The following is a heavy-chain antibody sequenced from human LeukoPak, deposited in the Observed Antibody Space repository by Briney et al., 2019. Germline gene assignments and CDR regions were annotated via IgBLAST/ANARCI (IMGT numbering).Heavy chain of an antibody. CDR3: AREQSGDGWSGFDY. V-gene: IGHV3-23*01. Sequence: GGSLRLSCAASGFTFSSYAMSWVRQAPGKGLEWVSAISGSGGSTYYVDSVKGRFTISRDNSKNTVSLQMSSLRTEDTAVYFCAREQSGDGWSGFDYWGQGTLVTVSS. J-gene: IGHJ4*02. D-gene: IGHD6-19*01. CDR2: ISGSGGST. CDR1: GFTFSSYA.